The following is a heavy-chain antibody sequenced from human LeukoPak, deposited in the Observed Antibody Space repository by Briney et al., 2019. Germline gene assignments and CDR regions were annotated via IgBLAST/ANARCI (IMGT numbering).Heavy chain of an antibody. CDR2: ISAYNGNT. CDR1: GYTFTSYG. J-gene: IGHJ4*02. D-gene: IGHD3-3*01. CDR3: ARGITIFGVVTPLQY. Sequence: ASVKVSCKASGYTFTSYGISWVRQAPGQGLEWMGWISAYNGNTNYAQKLQGRVTMTTDTSTSTAYMELRSLRSDDTAVYYCARGITIFGVVTPLQYWGEGTLVTVSS. V-gene: IGHV1-18*01.